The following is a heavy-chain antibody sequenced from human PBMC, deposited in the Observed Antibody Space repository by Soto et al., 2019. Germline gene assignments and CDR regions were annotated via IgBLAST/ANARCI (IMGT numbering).Heavy chain of an antibody. Sequence: QVQLVQSGDEVRKPGSSVKVSCKASGYIFVNYGIAWVRQAPGQGLEWMGWSSPYSGNTHYASKVQGRLTMTTDTSTSTAYLDLGSLTSDDTAVYYCSMVVTYVTPTPQDVWGQGTTVTVSS. CDR2: SSPYSGNT. V-gene: IGHV1-18*01. CDR1: GYIFVNYG. J-gene: IGHJ6*02. CDR3: SMVVTYVTPTPQDV. D-gene: IGHD2-21*02.